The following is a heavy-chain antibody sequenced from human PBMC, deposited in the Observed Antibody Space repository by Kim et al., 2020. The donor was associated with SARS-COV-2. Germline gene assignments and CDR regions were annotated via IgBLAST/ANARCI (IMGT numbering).Heavy chain of an antibody. Sequence: SVKVSCKASGGTFSSYAISWVRQAPGQGLEWMGGIIPIFGTANYAQKFQGRVTITADESTSTAYMELSSLRSEDTAVYYCARGALAVAGTSYWYFDLWGRGTLVTVSS. V-gene: IGHV1-69*13. CDR1: GGTFSSYA. J-gene: IGHJ2*01. CDR2: IIPIFGTA. CDR3: ARGALAVAGTSYWYFDL. D-gene: IGHD6-19*01.